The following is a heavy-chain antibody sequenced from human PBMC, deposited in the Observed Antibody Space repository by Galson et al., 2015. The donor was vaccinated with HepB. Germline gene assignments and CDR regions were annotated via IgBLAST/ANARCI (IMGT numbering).Heavy chain of an antibody. CDR3: ARGGRYYDYAWGI. D-gene: IGHD3-16*01. J-gene: IGHJ3*02. CDR2: IKQDGSEK. V-gene: IGHV3-7*03. CDR1: GFTFSSYW. Sequence: SLRLSCAASGFTFSSYWMSWVRQAPGKGLEWVANIKQDGSEKYYVDSVKGRFTISRDNAKNSLYLQMNSLRAEGTAVYYCARGGRYYDYAWGIWGQGTMVTVSS.